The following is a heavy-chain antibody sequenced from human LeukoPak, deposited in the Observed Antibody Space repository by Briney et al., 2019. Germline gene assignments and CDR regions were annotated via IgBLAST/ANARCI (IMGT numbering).Heavy chain of an antibody. CDR3: ARAWVVADSSGWYPVRTTTGPHFDY. CDR1: GGSISSGGYY. V-gene: IGHV4-61*08. CDR2: IYYSGST. Sequence: SETLSLTCTVSGGSISSGGYYWSWIRQPPGKGLEWIGYIYYSGSTNYNPSLKSRVTISVDTSKNQFSLKLSSVTAADTAVYYCARAWVVADSSGWYPVRTTTGPHFDYWGQGTLVTVSS. D-gene: IGHD6-19*01. J-gene: IGHJ4*02.